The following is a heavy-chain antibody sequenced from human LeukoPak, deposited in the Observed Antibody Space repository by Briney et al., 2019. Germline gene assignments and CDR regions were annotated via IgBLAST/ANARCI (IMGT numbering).Heavy chain of an antibody. J-gene: IGHJ5*02. CDR2: ISAYNGNT. D-gene: IGHD3-22*01. Sequence: ASVKVSCKASGYTFTSYGISWVRQAPGQGLEWMGCISAYNGNTNYAQKLQGRVTMTTDTSTSTAYMELRSLRSDDTAVYYCARQGTYYYDSSRSTWFDPWGQGTLVTVSS. V-gene: IGHV1-18*01. CDR1: GYTFTSYG. CDR3: ARQGTYYYDSSRSTWFDP.